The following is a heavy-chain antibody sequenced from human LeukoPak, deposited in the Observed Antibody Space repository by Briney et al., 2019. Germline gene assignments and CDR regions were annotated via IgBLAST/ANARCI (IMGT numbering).Heavy chain of an antibody. D-gene: IGHD7-27*01. Sequence: ASVKVSCKASGYIFATYFIHWVRQAPGQGLEWMAIINPSDGITSYAQNFQGRVTMARDTSTSTVYMELSSLRSEDTAVYYCARGPPNWGMVGYWGQGTLVTVSS. V-gene: IGHV1-46*01. CDR2: INPSDGIT. CDR3: ARGPPNWGMVGY. J-gene: IGHJ4*02. CDR1: GYIFATYF.